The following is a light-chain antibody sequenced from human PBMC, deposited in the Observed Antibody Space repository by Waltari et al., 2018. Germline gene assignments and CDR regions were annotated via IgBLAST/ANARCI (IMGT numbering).Light chain of an antibody. J-gene: IGKJ5*01. V-gene: IGKV4-1*01. CDR3: QQYYSIPIT. CDR2: WAS. Sequence: DIVMTQSPASLAVSLGARPTIHCQTTRRVLYTSINKNYLAWYRQKPGQPPKLLIYWASTREHGVPDRISGSGSGTDFTLTISSLQAEDVAVYYCQQYYSIPITFGQGTRLEIK. CDR1: RRVLYTSINKNY.